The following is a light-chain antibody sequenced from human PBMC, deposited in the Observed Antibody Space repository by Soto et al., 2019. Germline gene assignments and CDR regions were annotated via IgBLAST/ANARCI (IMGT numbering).Light chain of an antibody. J-gene: IGLJ1*01. CDR2: EVT. V-gene: IGLV2-8*01. CDR1: SSDVGTYNY. CDR3: SSYAGSNSYV. Sequence: QSVLTQPPSASGSPGQSVTIYCTGTSSDVGTYNYVSWYQHHPGKGPKLMIDEVTKRPSGVPDRFSGSKSGNTASLTFTGLQAEDEGAYYCSSYAGSNSYVFGTGTKLTVL.